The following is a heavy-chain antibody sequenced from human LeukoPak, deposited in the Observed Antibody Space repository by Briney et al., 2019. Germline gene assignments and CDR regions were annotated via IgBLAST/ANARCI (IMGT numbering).Heavy chain of an antibody. CDR1: GFTFSSYA. D-gene: IGHD5-24*01. Sequence: GGSLRLSCAASGFTFSSYALSWVRQAPGKGLEWVSAIGGSGDNRYYADSVKGRFTISRDNSMNTLYLQMNSLRAEDTAVYYCAKGRGDGYTYLLLFDYWGQGTLVTVSS. J-gene: IGHJ4*02. V-gene: IGHV3-23*01. CDR2: IGGSGDNR. CDR3: AKGRGDGYTYLLLFDY.